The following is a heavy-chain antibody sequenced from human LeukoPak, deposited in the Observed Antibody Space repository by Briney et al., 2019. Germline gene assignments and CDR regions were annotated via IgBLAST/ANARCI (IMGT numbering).Heavy chain of an antibody. CDR3: AGISDYGDYVED. CDR1: GFTFSDYY. D-gene: IGHD4-17*01. J-gene: IGHJ4*02. V-gene: IGHV3-11*01. CDR2: ISSSGSTI. Sequence: GGSLRLSCAASGFTFSDYYMSWIRQAPGKGLEWVSYISSSGSTIYYADSVKGRFTISRDNAKNSLYLQMNSLRAEDTAVYYCAGISDYGDYVEDWGQGTLVTVSS.